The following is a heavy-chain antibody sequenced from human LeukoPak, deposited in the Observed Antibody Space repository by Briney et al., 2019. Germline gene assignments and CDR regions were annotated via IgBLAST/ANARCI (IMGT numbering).Heavy chain of an antibody. CDR3: ATSYSYAFDC. CDR2: IKPDGSVQ. D-gene: IGHD5-18*01. J-gene: IGHJ4*02. Sequence: GESLKISCKGSGYRFTSYWIGWVRQMPGKGLEWVANIKPDGSVQHYVDSVTGRFTISRDNGKNSVYLQMNSLRAEDTAVYYCATSYSYAFDCGGQGTLVTVSS. CDR1: GYRFTSYW. V-gene: IGHV3-7*02.